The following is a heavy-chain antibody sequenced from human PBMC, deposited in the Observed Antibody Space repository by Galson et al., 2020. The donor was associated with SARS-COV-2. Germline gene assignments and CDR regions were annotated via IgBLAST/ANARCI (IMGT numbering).Heavy chain of an antibody. CDR2: ISYVGSNK. D-gene: IGHD6-13*01. CDR1: GFTFSSSA. Sequence: GESLKISCAASGFTFSSSAMPWVRQAPGKGLEWVAVISYVGSNKYYADSVKGRFTISRDNSKNTLYLQMNSLRAEDTAVYYGARDLIEGAAAGTGAFDIWGQGTMVTVSS. V-gene: IGHV3-30-3*01. CDR3: ARDLIEGAAAGTGAFDI. J-gene: IGHJ3*02.